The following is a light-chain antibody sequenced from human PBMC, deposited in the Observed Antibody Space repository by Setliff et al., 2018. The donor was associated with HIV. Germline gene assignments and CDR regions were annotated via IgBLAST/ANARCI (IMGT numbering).Light chain of an antibody. CDR3: SSYTSSNTYV. CDR2: DVS. Sequence: QSALAQPASVSGSPGQSITISCTGTSNDVGVYNFVSWCQQHPGRAPKLIIYDVSNRPSGVSYRFSASKSGNTASLTISGLQAEDEADYYCSSYTSSNTYVFGTGTKVTVL. V-gene: IGLV2-14*03. CDR1: SNDVGVYNF. J-gene: IGLJ1*01.